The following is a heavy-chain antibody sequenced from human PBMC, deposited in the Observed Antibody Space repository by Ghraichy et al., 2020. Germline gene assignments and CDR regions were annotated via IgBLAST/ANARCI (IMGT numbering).Heavy chain of an antibody. CDR2: TYYRSKWYF. Sequence: SETLSLTCAISGDSVSSNTAAWNWIRQSPSRGLEWLGRTYYRSKWYFDYAVSVKSRITFKPDTSKNQDSLQLKSVTPEDTAVYFCARDEEVATTVHAFDIWGQGTILTVSS. V-gene: IGHV6-1*01. CDR3: ARDEEVATTVHAFDI. D-gene: IGHD5-24*01. CDR1: GDSVSSNTAA. J-gene: IGHJ3*02.